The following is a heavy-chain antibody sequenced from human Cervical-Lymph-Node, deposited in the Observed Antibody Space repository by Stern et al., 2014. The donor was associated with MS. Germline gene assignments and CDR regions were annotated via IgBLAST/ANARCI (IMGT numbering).Heavy chain of an antibody. CDR1: GFSFRNYW. D-gene: IGHD6-13*01. CDR3: ARGSSGWFPLYYFDY. Sequence: EVQLVESGGGLVQPGGSLRLSCGVSGFSFRNYWMTWVRQAPGKGLEWVANIRQDESERYYGDSVKGRFTISRDNAEGSLYLQMNSLRVEDTAVYYCARGSSGWFPLYYFDYWGQGTLVTISS. V-gene: IGHV3-7*01. CDR2: IRQDESER. J-gene: IGHJ4*02.